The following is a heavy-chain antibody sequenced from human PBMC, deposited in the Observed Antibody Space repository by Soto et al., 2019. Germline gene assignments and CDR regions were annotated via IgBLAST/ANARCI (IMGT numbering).Heavy chain of an antibody. Sequence: GGSLRLSCAASGFTFSSYAMSWVRQAPGKGLEWVSAISGSGGSTYYADSVKGRFTISRDNSKNTLYLQMNSLRAEDTAVYYCAKAPTPYNWKRALNEYFQHWGQGTLVTVSS. CDR3: AKAPTPYNWKRALNEYFQH. D-gene: IGHD1-20*01. J-gene: IGHJ1*01. CDR1: GFTFSSYA. V-gene: IGHV3-23*01. CDR2: ISGSGGST.